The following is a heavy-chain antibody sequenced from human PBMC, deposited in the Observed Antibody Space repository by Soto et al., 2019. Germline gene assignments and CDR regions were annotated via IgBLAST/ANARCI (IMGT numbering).Heavy chain of an antibody. V-gene: IGHV4-34*01. CDR2: INHSGST. J-gene: IGHJ4*02. CDR1: GGSCSGYY. Sequence: SETLSLTCAVYGGSCSGYYWSWIRQPPGKGLEWIGEINHSGSTNYNPSLKSRVTISVDTSKNQFSLKLSSVTAADTAVYYCARRPKTGYSYGTAFDYWGQGTLVTVSS. D-gene: IGHD5-18*01. CDR3: ARRPKTGYSYGTAFDY.